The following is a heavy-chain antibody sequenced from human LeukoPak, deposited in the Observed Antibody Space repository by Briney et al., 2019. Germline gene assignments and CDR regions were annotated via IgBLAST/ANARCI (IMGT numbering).Heavy chain of an antibody. V-gene: IGHV4-39*01. J-gene: IGHJ4*02. CDR3: ARGQGTVTTH. D-gene: IGHD4-17*01. Sequence: SETLSLTCTVSGGSISSSSYYWGWIRQPPGKGLEWIGSIYYSGSTYYNPSLKSRVTISVDTSKNQFSPKLTSVTAADTAVYYCARGQGTVTTHWGQGTLVTVSS. CDR1: GGSISSSSYY. CDR2: IYYSGST.